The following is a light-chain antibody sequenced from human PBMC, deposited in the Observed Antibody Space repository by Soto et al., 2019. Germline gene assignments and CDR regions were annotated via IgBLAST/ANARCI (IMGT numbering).Light chain of an antibody. Sequence: IVLTQSPATLPSSPGERPTLSCKASQSVSSYFAWYQQKPGQXPRXXIYDASNRATGIPARFSGSVSGTDLTITISSLEPEDGEVDEGQQRSNWPITFGQGTRLEIK. CDR1: QSVSSY. V-gene: IGKV3-11*01. CDR2: DAS. J-gene: IGKJ5*01. CDR3: QQRSNWPIT.